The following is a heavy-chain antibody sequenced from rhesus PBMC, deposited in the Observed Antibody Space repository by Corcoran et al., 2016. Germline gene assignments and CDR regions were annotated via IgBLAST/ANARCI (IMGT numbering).Heavy chain of an antibody. V-gene: IGHV4-122*02. CDR2: ITYSGST. D-gene: IGHD3-28*01. J-gene: IGHJ4*01. CDR1: GGSISSGYYY. CDR3: ARDRDITMIVVPYDY. Sequence: QVQLQESGPGLVKPSETLSLTCAVSGGSISSGYYYWSWIRQPPGKGLEWIGYITYSGSTSYNPSLKSRGTISRDTSKCQFSLKLSSVTAADTAVYYCARDRDITMIVVPYDYWGQGVLVTVSS.